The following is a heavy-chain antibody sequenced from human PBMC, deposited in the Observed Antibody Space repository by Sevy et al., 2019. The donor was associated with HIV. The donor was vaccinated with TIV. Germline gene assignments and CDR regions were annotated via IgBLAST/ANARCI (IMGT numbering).Heavy chain of an antibody. CDR3: AKRRSHTGTTPQPIDY. V-gene: IGHV3-23*01. CDR1: GFTFSSYA. CDR2: ISGSGGST. J-gene: IGHJ4*02. Sequence: GGSLRLSCAASGFTFSSYAMSWVRQAPGKGLEWVSAISGSGGSTYYADSVKGRFTISRDNSKNTLYLQMNSLRAEDTAVYYCAKRRSHTGTTPQPIDYWGQGTLVTVSS. D-gene: IGHD1-1*01.